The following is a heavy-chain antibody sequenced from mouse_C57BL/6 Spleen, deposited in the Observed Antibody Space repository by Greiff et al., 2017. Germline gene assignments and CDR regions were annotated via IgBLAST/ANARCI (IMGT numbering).Heavy chain of an antibody. V-gene: IGHV7-3*01. D-gene: IGHD2-1*01. Sequence: DVQLVESGGGLVQPGGSLSLSCAASGFTFTDYYMSWVRQPPGKALEWLGFIRNKANGYTTEYSASVKGRFTISRDNSQSSLYLQMNALRAEDSATYYCARYGGNFWYFDVWGTGTTVTVSS. J-gene: IGHJ1*03. CDR1: GFTFTDYY. CDR3: ARYGGNFWYFDV. CDR2: IRNKANGYTT.